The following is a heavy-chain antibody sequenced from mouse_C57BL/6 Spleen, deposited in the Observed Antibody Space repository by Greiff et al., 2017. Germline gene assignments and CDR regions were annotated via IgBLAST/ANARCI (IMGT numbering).Heavy chain of an antibody. V-gene: IGHV5-17*01. CDR3: ARDTTVVAGDWYFDV. CDR1: GFTFSDYG. Sequence: EVKLVESGGGLVKPGGSLKLSCAASGFTFSDYGMHWVRQAPEKGLEWVAYLSSGSSTIYYADTVKGRFTISRDNAKNTLFLQMTSLRSEDTALYYCARDTTVVAGDWYFDVWGTGTTVTVSS. CDR2: LSSGSSTI. D-gene: IGHD1-1*01. J-gene: IGHJ1*03.